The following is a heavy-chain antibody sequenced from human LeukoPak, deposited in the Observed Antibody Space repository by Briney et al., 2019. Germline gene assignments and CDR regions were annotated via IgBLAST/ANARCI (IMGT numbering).Heavy chain of an antibody. CDR2: IYFSGST. CDR1: GGSISSTSYY. V-gene: IGHV4-39*07. CDR3: ARVRGGSYYFDY. Sequence: PSETLSLTCTVSGGSISSTSYYWNWIRQPPGKGLEWIGSIYFSGSTYYNPSLKSRFTISVDTSKNQFSLKLSSVTAADTAVYYCARVRGGSYYFDYWGQGTLVTVSS. D-gene: IGHD1-26*01. J-gene: IGHJ4*02.